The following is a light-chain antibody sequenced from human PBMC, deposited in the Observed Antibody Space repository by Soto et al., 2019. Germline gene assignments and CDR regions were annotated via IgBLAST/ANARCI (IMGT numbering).Light chain of an antibody. V-gene: IGKV1-39*01. J-gene: IGKJ3*01. CDR3: QQSYITLFT. CDR1: QTIDNY. CDR2: AAS. Sequence: DIQMTQSPSSLSASVGDRVTITCRASQTIDNYLNWYQQKPGKAPKLLIYAASTLQSGVPSRFSGSGSGTEFTLTISSLQREYFANYYCQQSYITLFTFGPGTKVHIK.